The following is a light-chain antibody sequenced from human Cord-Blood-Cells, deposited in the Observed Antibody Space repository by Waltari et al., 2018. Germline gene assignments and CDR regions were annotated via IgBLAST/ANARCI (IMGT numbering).Light chain of an antibody. J-gene: IGKJ2*01. Sequence: DIQMTQSPSPLSASVGDRVTITCRASQSISSWLAWYQQKPGKAPKLLIYDASSLESGVPSRFSGSGSGIEFTLTISSLQPDDFATYYCQQYNSYLYTFGQGTKLEIK. CDR2: DAS. V-gene: IGKV1-5*01. CDR3: QQYNSYLYT. CDR1: QSISSW.